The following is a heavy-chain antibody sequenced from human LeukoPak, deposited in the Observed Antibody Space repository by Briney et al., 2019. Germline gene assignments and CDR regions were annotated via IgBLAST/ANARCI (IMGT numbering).Heavy chain of an antibody. CDR2: ISSSGSTI. J-gene: IGHJ3*02. V-gene: IGHV3-48*03. D-gene: IGHD1-26*01. Sequence: GRSLRLSCAASGFTFSSYEMNWVRQAPGKGLEWVSYISSSGSTIYYADSVKGRFTISRDNAKNSLYLQMNSLRAEDTAVYYCAREVSEGATSSAFDIWGQGTMVTVSS. CDR3: AREVSEGATSSAFDI. CDR1: GFTFSSYE.